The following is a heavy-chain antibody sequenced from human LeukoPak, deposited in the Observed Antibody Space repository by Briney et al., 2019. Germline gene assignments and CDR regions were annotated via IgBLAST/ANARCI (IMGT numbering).Heavy chain of an antibody. V-gene: IGHV4-34*01. Sequence: PSETLSLTCADYGGSFSGYYWSWIRQPPGKGLEWTGEINHSGSTYYNPSLKSRITISVDTSKNQFSLKLTSVTAADTAVYYCARPNYYDSSGYFNWGQGTLVTVSS. CDR2: INHSGST. CDR1: GGSFSGYY. D-gene: IGHD3-22*01. CDR3: ARPNYYDSSGYFN. J-gene: IGHJ4*02.